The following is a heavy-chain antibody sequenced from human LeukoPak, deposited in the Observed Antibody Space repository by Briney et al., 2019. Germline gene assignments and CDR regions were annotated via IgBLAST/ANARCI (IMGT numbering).Heavy chain of an antibody. J-gene: IGHJ4*02. D-gene: IGHD3-10*01. CDR3: AREQVSGDHFDY. CDR2: ISHDGSNS. CDR1: GFTFSSYG. V-gene: IGHV3-30*03. Sequence: GGSLRLSCAASGFTFSSYGMHWVRQAPGKGLEWVAVISHDGSNSYYADSVRGRFTISRDNSKNTLYLQMNSLRAEDTAVYYCAREQVSGDHFDYWGQGTLVTVSS.